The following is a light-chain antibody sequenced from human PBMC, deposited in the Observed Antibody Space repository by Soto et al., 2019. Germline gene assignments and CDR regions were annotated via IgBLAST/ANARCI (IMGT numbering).Light chain of an antibody. CDR1: SSDVGGYPL. CDR3: CSYAGPRYV. CDR2: EGS. J-gene: IGLJ1*01. V-gene: IGLV2-23*01. Sequence: QSALTQPASVSGSPGQSITISCTGTSSDVGGYPLVSWYQQHPGKAPKLMIYEGSKRPSGVSNRLSGSKSGYTASLTISGLQAEDEADYYCCSYAGPRYVFGSGTKLTVL.